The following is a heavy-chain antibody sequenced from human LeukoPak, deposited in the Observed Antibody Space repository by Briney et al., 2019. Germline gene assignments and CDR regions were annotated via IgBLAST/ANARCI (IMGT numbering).Heavy chain of an antibody. CDR1: GFTFSSYG. V-gene: IGHV3-30*03. D-gene: IGHD4-17*01. J-gene: IGHJ4*02. CDR3: ARGYYGDYGGFDY. CDR2: ISYDGSNK. Sequence: GGSLRLSCAASGFTFSSYGMHWVRQAPGKGLEWVAVISYDGSNKYYADSVKGRFTISRDNSKNTLYLQMNSLGAEDTALYYCARGYYGDYGGFDYWGQGTLVTVSS.